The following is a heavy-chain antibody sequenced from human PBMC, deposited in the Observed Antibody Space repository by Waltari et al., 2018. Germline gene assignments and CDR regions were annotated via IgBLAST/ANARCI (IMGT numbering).Heavy chain of an antibody. J-gene: IGHJ4*02. V-gene: IGHV4-30-4*01. CDR3: ARTTFVRYFDY. D-gene: IGHD1-1*01. Sequence: QVQLQESGPGLVKPSQTLTLTCTVSSGSISIPDYFWSWIRQAPGKGLEWIGSVSYRGITYYNPALESRVTMSVETSKNQFSLNLNSMTAADAAVYYCARTTFVRYFDYWGQGTLVTVSS. CDR1: SGSISIPDYF. CDR2: VSYRGIT.